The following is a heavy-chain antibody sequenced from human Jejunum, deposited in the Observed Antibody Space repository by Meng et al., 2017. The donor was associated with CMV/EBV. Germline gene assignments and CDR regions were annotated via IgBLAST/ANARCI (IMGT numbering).Heavy chain of an antibody. J-gene: IGHJ4*02. D-gene: IGHD7-27*01. Sequence: SCTASGYTFNHFYLHWVRQAPGQGLEWMGWVNPNNGGTDYAQKFQGRVIMTSDTSISTVYMELSRLTFDDTAVYYCARGPWGFDLWGQGTLGTVSS. CDR1: GYTFNHFY. CDR3: ARGPWGFDL. V-gene: IGHV1-2*02. CDR2: VNPNNGGT.